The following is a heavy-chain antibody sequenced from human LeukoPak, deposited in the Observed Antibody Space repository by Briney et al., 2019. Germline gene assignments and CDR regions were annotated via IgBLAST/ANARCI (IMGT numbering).Heavy chain of an antibody. Sequence: GGSLRLSCAASGFTFSSYAVHWVRQAPGKGLEWVAVISHDGHNIYYADSVKGRFTISRDNSKYMVYLQMNSLRAEDTAVYYCAKDTPDRAAAGTPEYYFDYWGQGTLVTVSS. CDR1: GFTFSSYA. V-gene: IGHV3-30*04. J-gene: IGHJ4*02. CDR2: ISHDGHNI. CDR3: AKDTPDRAAAGTPEYYFDY. D-gene: IGHD6-13*01.